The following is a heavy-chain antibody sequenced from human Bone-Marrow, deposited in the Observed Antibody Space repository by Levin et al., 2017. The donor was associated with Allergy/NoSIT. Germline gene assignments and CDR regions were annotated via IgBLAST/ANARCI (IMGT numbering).Heavy chain of an antibody. Sequence: LSLTCAASGFTFSNSAMSWVRQAPGKGLEFVSGISETGGATWNADSVKGRFTISRDNSKNTVYLEMNSLRAEDTAVYYCAKDYRQQEAQFDFWGQGILVTVSS. J-gene: IGHJ4*02. CDR2: ISETGGAT. V-gene: IGHV3-23*01. D-gene: IGHD6-13*01. CDR1: GFTFSNSA. CDR3: AKDYRQQEAQFDF.